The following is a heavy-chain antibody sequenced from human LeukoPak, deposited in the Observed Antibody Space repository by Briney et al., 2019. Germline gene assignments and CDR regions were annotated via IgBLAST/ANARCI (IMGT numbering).Heavy chain of an antibody. CDR1: GFTVSSKY. CDR3: ARESRIEGAFDI. V-gene: IGHV3-66*01. Sequence: GGSLRLSCAASGFTVSSKYMSWVRQAPGKGLEWVSVIYSGGSTYYADSVKGRFTISRDNSRNTLYLQMNSLRAEDTAVYYCARESRIEGAFDIWGQGTMVTVSS. CDR2: IYSGGST. J-gene: IGHJ3*02. D-gene: IGHD3-16*02.